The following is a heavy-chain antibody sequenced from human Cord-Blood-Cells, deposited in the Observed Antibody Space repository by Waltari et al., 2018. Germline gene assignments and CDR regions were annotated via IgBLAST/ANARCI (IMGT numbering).Heavy chain of an antibody. CDR1: GGSISSSSYY. V-gene: IGHV4-39*01. CDR2: IYYSGST. Sequence: QLQLQESGPGLVKPSETLSLTCTVSGGSISSSSYYWGWIRQPPGKGLEWLGSIYYSGSTYYNPSLKSRVTISVDTSKNQFSLKLSSVTAADTAVYYCARPGHVDSSPLAPLDYWGQGTLVTVSS. CDR3: ARPGHVDSSPLAPLDY. J-gene: IGHJ4*02. D-gene: IGHD3-22*01.